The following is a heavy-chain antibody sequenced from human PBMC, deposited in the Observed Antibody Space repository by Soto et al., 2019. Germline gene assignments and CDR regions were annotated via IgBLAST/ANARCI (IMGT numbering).Heavy chain of an antibody. CDR1: GYTFSNYG. CDR3: ARSGYSSGWYHWYFDL. D-gene: IGHD6-19*01. J-gene: IGHJ2*01. Sequence: ASVKVSCNASGYTFSNYGIHWVRQAPGQRLEWMGWINAGNGNTKYSQKFQDRVTITRDTSATTAYMELSSLRSEDTSVFYCARSGYSSGWYHWYFDLWGRGTLVTSPQ. V-gene: IGHV1-3*01. CDR2: INAGNGNT.